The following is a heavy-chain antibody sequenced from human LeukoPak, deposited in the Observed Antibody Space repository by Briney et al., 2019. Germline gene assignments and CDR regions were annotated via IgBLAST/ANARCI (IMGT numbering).Heavy chain of an antibody. CDR1: GFMFSSYG. D-gene: IGHD2-2*01. CDR3: ARGGDIVVVPAAMGEANWFDP. J-gene: IGHJ5*02. V-gene: IGHV3-33*01. Sequence: GGSLRLSCAASGFMFSSYGMHWVRQAPGKGLEWAAVISYDGSNTYYADSVKGRFTISRDNSKNSLYLQMNSLRAEDTAVYYCARGGDIVVVPAAMGEANWFDPWAREPWSPSPQ. CDR2: ISYDGSNT.